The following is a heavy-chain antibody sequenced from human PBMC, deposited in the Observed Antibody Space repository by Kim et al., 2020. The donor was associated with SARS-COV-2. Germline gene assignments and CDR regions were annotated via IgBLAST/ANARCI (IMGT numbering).Heavy chain of an antibody. Sequence: SETLSLTCAVYGGSFSGYYWSWIRQPPGKGLEWIGEINHSGSTNYNPSLKSRVTISVDTSKNQFSLKLSSVTAADTAVYYCARGLRGVLTSFGVVTGGLNVDYWGQGTLVTVSS. CDR2: INHSGST. V-gene: IGHV4-34*01. CDR1: GGSFSGYY. CDR3: ARGLRGVLTSFGVVTGGLNVDY. J-gene: IGHJ4*02. D-gene: IGHD3-3*01.